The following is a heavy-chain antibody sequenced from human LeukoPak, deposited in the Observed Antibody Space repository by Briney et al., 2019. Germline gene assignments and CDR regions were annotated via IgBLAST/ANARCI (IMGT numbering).Heavy chain of an antibody. V-gene: IGHV3-23*01. CDR3: AKLIAVAGNDDY. CDR2: ISDSGGST. CDR1: GFTFSSYA. Sequence: GGSRRLSCAASGFTFSSYAMSWVRQAPGKGLGWVSAISDSGGSTYYADSVKGRFTISRDNSKNTLYLQMNSLRAEDTAVYYCAKLIAVAGNDDYWGQGTLVTVSS. J-gene: IGHJ4*02. D-gene: IGHD6-19*01.